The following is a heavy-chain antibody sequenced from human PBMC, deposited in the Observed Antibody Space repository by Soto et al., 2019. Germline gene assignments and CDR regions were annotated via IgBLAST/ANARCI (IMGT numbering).Heavy chain of an antibody. D-gene: IGHD6-19*01. V-gene: IGHV1-69*13. CDR3: ARQAGYSSGWYFWVY. J-gene: IGHJ4*02. CDR2: IIAIFGTA. CDR1: GGTFSSYA. Sequence: SVKVSCKASGGTFSSYAISWVRQAPGQGLEWMGGIIAIFGTANYAQKFQGRVTITADESTSTAYMELSSLRSEDTAVYYCARQAGYSSGWYFWVYWGQGTLVTVSS.